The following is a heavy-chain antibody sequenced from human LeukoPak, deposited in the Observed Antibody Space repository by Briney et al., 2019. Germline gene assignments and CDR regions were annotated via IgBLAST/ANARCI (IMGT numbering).Heavy chain of an antibody. D-gene: IGHD6-13*01. Sequence: SQTLSLTCAISGDSVSSNSAAWNWIRQSPSRGLEWLGRTYYRSKWFNSYAESVKGRITISPDTSKNQFSLQLDSVTHEDTAVYYCAGDFPSASSWFTTLDSWGQGAQVIVSS. CDR1: GDSVSSNSAA. J-gene: IGHJ4*02. CDR2: TYYRSKWFN. V-gene: IGHV6-1*01. CDR3: AGDFPSASSWFTTLDS.